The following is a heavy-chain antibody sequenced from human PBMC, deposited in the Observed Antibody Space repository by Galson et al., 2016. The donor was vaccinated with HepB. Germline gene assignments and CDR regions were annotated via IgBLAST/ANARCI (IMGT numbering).Heavy chain of an antibody. CDR1: GYTFTDYY. CDR3: ARGVGIEVWLIPFDP. D-gene: IGHD5-18*01. CDR2: ISPDSGGT. V-gene: IGHV1-2*02. Sequence: SVKVSCKASGYTFTDYYMHWVRQAPGQGLEWMGWISPDSGGTNYAQKFQGRVTMTRDTSITTAHMELSRLTSDDTAVYYCARGVGIEVWLIPFDPWGQGTLVTVSS. J-gene: IGHJ5*02.